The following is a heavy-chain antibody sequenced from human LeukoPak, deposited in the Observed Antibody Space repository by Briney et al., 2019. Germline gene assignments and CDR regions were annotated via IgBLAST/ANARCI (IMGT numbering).Heavy chain of an antibody. J-gene: IGHJ5*02. V-gene: IGHV1-18*01. Sequence: ASVKVSCKASGYAFTSYGISWVRQAPGQGLEWMGWISAYNGNTNYAQKLQGRVTMTTDTSTSTAYMELRSLRSDDTAVYYCARVTGSSWYSGNWFDPWGQGTLVTVSS. CDR2: ISAYNGNT. CDR1: GYAFTSYG. D-gene: IGHD6-13*01. CDR3: ARVTGSSWYSGNWFDP.